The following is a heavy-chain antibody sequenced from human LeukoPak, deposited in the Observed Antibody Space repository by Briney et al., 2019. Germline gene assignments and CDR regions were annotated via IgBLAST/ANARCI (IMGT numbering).Heavy chain of an antibody. V-gene: IGHV1-18*01. CDR2: IIAYNGNK. Sequence: ASVKVSCTASGYTFTHYGISWVGQAPRQGLEGVGGIIAYNGNKNDAQQHQRRVTMTTDASSSTAYMELRSLRSDDTAVYYCARGPAQLWTYYFDYWGQGTLVTVSS. D-gene: IGHD5-18*01. J-gene: IGHJ4*02. CDR3: ARGPAQLWTYYFDY. CDR1: GYTFTHYG.